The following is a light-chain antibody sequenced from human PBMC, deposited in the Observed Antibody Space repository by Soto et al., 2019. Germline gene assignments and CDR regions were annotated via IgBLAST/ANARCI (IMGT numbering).Light chain of an antibody. Sequence: QSVLTQPASVSGSPGQSITISCTGTSSDVGGYNYVSWYQQHPAKAPKLMIYDVSKRPSGVSNRFSGSKSGNTASLTISGLQAEDEADYYCSSYTSSSTPYVFGTGTKLTVL. J-gene: IGLJ1*01. V-gene: IGLV2-14*01. CDR3: SSYTSSSTPYV. CDR2: DVS. CDR1: SSDVGGYNY.